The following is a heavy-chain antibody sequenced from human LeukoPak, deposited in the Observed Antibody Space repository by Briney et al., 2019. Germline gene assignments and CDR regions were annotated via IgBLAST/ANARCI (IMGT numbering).Heavy chain of an antibody. CDR2: ISSSGTYI. D-gene: IGHD3/OR15-3a*01. CDR1: GFTFSSFT. J-gene: IGHJ4*02. Sequence: GGSLRLSCAASGFTFSSFTMNWVRQAPGKRLKWVSSISSSGTYIYYADSVMGRFTISRDNAKNSLYLQMNSLRAEDTAVYYCARDYQDWVYWGQGTLVTVSP. CDR3: ARDYQDWVY. V-gene: IGHV3-21*01.